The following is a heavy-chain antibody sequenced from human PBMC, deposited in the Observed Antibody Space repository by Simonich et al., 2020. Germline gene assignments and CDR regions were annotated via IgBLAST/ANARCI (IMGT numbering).Heavy chain of an antibody. J-gene: IGHJ6*02. V-gene: IGHV3-48*03. CDR1: GFTFSSYE. CDR3: ARDFRLQLVEIGTYYYYGMDV. CDR2: ISSSGSNI. Sequence: EVQLVESGGGLVQPGGSLRLSCAASGFTFSSYEMNWVRQAPGKGLEWVSYISSSGSNIYYADSVKGRFTISRDNAKNSLYLHMNSLRAEDTAVYYCARDFRLQLVEIGTYYYYGMDVWGQGTTVTVSS. D-gene: IGHD6-6*01.